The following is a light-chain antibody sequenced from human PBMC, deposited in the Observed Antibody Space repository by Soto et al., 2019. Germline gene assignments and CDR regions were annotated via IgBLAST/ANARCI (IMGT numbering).Light chain of an antibody. V-gene: IGKV1-5*03. J-gene: IGKJ1*01. CDR2: KAS. CDR1: QTISSW. Sequence: DIQMPQSPSTLSGSVGERVTITCRASQTISSWLAWYQQKPGKAPKLLIYKASTLKSGVPSRFSGSGSGTEFTLTISSLQPDDFATYYCQHYNSYSEALGQGTKVDIK. CDR3: QHYNSYSEA.